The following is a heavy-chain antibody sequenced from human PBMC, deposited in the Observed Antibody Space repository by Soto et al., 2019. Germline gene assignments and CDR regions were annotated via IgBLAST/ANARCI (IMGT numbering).Heavy chain of an antibody. CDR2: IIPIFGTA. CDR1: GGTFSSYA. D-gene: IGHD6-13*01. V-gene: IGHV1-69*01. J-gene: IGHJ4*02. Sequence: QVQLVQSGAEVKKPGSSVKVSCKASGGTFSSYAISWVRQAPGQGLEWMGGIIPIFGTANYAQKFQGRVTITADESTSTAYMELSSLRSEDTAVYYCASRTPLDSIAAAGTDYWGQGTLVTVSS. CDR3: ASRTPLDSIAAAGTDY.